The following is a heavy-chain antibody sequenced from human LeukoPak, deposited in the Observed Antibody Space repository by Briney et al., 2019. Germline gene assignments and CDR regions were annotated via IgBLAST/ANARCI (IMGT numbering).Heavy chain of an antibody. CDR3: AKVGPYYYDSSAYDY. V-gene: IGHV3-23*01. CDR2: ISGSGGST. D-gene: IGHD3-22*01. Sequence: GGSLRLSCAASGFIFNNYGMHWVRQAPGKGLEWVSAISGSGGSTYYADSVKGRFTISRDNSKNTLYLQMNSLRAEDTAVYYCAKVGPYYYDSSAYDYWGQGTLVTVSS. J-gene: IGHJ4*02. CDR1: GFIFNNYG.